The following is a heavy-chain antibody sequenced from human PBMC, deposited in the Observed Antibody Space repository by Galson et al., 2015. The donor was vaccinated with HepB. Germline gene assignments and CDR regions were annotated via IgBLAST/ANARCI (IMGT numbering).Heavy chain of an antibody. CDR3: AIKPGYCSSTSCLLVHDY. CDR1: GFTFSSYS. D-gene: IGHD2-2*01. J-gene: IGHJ4*02. V-gene: IGHV3-21*01. Sequence: SLRLSCAASGFTFSSYSMNWVRRAPGKGLEWVSSISSISYIYYADSVKGRFTISRDNAKNSLYLQMNSLRAEDTAVYYCAIKPGYCSSTSCLLVHDYWGQGTLVTVSS. CDR2: ISSISYI.